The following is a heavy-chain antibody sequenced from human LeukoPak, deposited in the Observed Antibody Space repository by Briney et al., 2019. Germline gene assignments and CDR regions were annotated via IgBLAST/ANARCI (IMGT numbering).Heavy chain of an antibody. CDR1: GFTFGDYA. CDR2: IRSEAYGETP. V-gene: IGHV3-49*04. Sequence: TGGSLRLSCTASGFTFGDYAMTWVRHAPGKGLEWVGFIRSEAYGETPEYAASVKGRVTISRDDSKSIAYLQMNSLKTEVTAVYYCTRDQTPYYWGQGTLVTVSS. J-gene: IGHJ4*02. CDR3: TRDQTPYY.